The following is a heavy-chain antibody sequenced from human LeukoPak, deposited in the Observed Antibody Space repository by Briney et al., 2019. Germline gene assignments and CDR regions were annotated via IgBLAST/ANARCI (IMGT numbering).Heavy chain of an antibody. J-gene: IGHJ3*02. CDR2: IYPGDSDT. CDR3: ARRSWPIPADAFDI. D-gene: IGHD2-2*02. V-gene: IGHV5-51*01. Sequence: GESLKISCKGSGYSFTSYWIGWVRQMPGKGLEWMGIIYPGDSDTRYSPSFQGQVTISADKSISTAYLQWSSLKASDTAMYYCARRSWPIPADAFDIWAKGQWSPSLQ. CDR1: GYSFTSYW.